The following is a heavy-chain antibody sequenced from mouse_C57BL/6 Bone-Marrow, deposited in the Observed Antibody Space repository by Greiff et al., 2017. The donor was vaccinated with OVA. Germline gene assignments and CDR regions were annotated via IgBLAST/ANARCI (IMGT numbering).Heavy chain of an antibody. Sequence: EVKLMESGPELVKPGASVKIPCKASGYTFTDYNMDWVKQSHGKSLEWIGDINPNNGGTIYNQKFKGKATLTVDKSSSTAYMELRSLTSEDTAVYYCARKGANWSYYYAMDYWGQGTSVTVSS. CDR1: GYTFTDYN. J-gene: IGHJ4*01. CDR2: INPNNGGT. D-gene: IGHD4-1*01. V-gene: IGHV1-18*01. CDR3: ARKGANWSYYYAMDY.